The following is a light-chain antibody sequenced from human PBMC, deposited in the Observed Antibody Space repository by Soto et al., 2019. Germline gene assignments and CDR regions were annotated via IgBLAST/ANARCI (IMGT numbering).Light chain of an antibody. CDR3: MQALQTPLT. V-gene: IGKV4-1*01. J-gene: IGKJ4*01. CDR2: LGS. CDR1: QSVLSSSNNKNY. Sequence: DVVMTQSPDSLAVSLGERATINCKSSQSVLSSSNNKNYLAWYQQKPGQSPQLLIYLGSSRASGVPDRFSGSGSGTDFTLKISRVEAEDVGVYYCMQALQTPLTFGGGTKVDNK.